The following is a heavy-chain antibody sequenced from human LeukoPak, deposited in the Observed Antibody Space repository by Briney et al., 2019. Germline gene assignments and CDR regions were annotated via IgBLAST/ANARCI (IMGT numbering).Heavy chain of an antibody. V-gene: IGHV5-51*01. D-gene: IGHD2-21*01. CDR3: AAIRSYSDAFDI. CDR2: IYPGDSET. J-gene: IGHJ3*02. CDR1: GYSFTSFW. Sequence: GESLKISCQGFGYSFTSFWIGWVRQVPGKGLAWMGIIYPGDSETRYIPSFQGQVTFSGDKSINTAYLQWSSLKASDTAIYYCAAIRSYSDAFDIWGQGTMVTVTS.